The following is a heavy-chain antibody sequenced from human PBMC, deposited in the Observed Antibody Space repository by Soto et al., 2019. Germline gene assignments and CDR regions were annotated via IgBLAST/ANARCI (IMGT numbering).Heavy chain of an antibody. CDR1: GFTFSSYA. D-gene: IGHD4-17*01. CDR2: ISGSGGST. CDR3: AKDYDYGGNLDAFDI. J-gene: IGHJ3*02. Sequence: GGSLRLSCAASGFTFSSYAMSWVRQAPGKGLEWVSAISGSGGSTYYADTVKGRFNISRDNSKNTLYLQMNSLRAEDMAVYYCAKDYDYGGNLDAFDIWGQGTIVTVSS. V-gene: IGHV3-23*01.